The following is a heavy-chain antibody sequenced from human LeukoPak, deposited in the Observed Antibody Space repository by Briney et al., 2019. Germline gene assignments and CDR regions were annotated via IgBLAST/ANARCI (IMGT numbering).Heavy chain of an antibody. CDR1: GCTFTSYA. J-gene: IGHJ6*03. CDR3: ARVVVPAAILGLDMASWRENYYYYMDV. Sequence: GASVKVSCKASGCTFTSYAISWVRQAPGQGLEWMGGIIPIFGTANYAQKFQGRVTITADESTSTAYMELSSLRSEDTAVYYCARVVVPAAILGLDMASWRENYYYYMDVWGKGTTVTVSS. CDR2: IIPIFGTA. V-gene: IGHV1-69*13. D-gene: IGHD2-2*01.